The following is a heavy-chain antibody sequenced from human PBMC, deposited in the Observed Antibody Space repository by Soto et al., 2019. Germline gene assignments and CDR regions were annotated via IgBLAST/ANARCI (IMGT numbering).Heavy chain of an antibody. V-gene: IGHV3-48*03. Sequence: EVQLVESGGGLVQPGGSLRLSCAASGFTVSSYEMNWVRQAPGKGLEWVSYISSSGSTIYYADSVKGRFTISRDNAKNSLYLQMNSLRAEDTAVYYCARDFGGLKWELKWYYFDYWGQGTLVTVSS. CDR3: ARDFGGLKWELKWYYFDY. CDR2: ISSSGSTI. D-gene: IGHD1-26*01. CDR1: GFTVSSYE. J-gene: IGHJ4*02.